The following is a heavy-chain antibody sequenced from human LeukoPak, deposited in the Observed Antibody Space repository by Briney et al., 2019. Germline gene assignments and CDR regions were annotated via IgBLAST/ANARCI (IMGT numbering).Heavy chain of an antibody. CDR3: ASGSGSYRTPYYYMDV. J-gene: IGHJ6*03. CDR1: GLTASSHY. V-gene: IGHV3-53*01. Sequence: TGGSLTLSCVPSGLTASSHYVSWVRQAPGKGLEWVSVIYSGGSKYYADSVKDRFTISRDISKNTLYLQMNSLRAEDTAVYYCASGSGSYRTPYYYMDVWGTGTTVTVSS. D-gene: IGHD3-10*01. CDR2: IYSGGSK.